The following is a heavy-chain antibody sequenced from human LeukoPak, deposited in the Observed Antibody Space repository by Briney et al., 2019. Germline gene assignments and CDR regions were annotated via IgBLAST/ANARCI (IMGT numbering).Heavy chain of an antibody. CDR1: GFTFSSYG. CDR3: AKDEGYCSGGSCYRTEAFDY. J-gene: IGHJ4*02. Sequence: PGGSLRLSCAASGFTFSSYGMHWVRQAPGKGLEWVAVISYDGSNKYYADFVKGRFTISRDNSKNTLYLQMNSLRAEDTAVYYCAKDEGYCSGGSCYRTEAFDYWGQGTLVTVSS. V-gene: IGHV3-30*18. D-gene: IGHD2-15*01. CDR2: ISYDGSNK.